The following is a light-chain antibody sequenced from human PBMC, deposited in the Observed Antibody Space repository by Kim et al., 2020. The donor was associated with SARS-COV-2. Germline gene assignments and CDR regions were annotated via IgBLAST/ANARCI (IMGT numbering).Light chain of an antibody. V-gene: IGKV3-20*01. CDR2: DVS. CDR1: RSVSRDS. Sequence: SPGERATVSCRASRSVSRDSLAWYQKKPGQAPRLLMYDVSRRATGVPDRFRGSGSGTDFTLTINRLAPEDSAVYFCQQYDNTLLTSGGGTKVDIK. CDR3: QQYDNTLLT. J-gene: IGKJ4*01.